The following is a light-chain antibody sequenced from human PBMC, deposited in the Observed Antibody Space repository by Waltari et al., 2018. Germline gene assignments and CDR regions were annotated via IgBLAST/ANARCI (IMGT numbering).Light chain of an antibody. Sequence: EIVLTQSPGTLSLSPGERVPLSCRASQTFASYYLAWYQQKPGQAPRLLMYAASHRATGIPDRFSGSGSGTDFTLTINRLEPEDFVVYYCQYYGSSRTFGQGTKVEIK. CDR1: QTFASYY. CDR3: QYYGSSRT. V-gene: IGKV3-20*01. CDR2: AAS. J-gene: IGKJ1*01.